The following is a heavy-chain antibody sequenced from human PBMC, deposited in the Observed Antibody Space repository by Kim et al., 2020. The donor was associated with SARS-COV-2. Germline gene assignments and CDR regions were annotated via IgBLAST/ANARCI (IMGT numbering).Heavy chain of an antibody. CDR3: ARQFSYITMIVAFDY. J-gene: IGHJ4*02. CDR2: IHHSGST. Sequence: SETLSLTCTVSGGSISSSSYYWGWIRQPPGKGLEWIGTIHHSGSTYYNPSLKSRVTISVDTSKNQFSLKLSSVTAADTAVYYCARQFSYITMIVAFDYWGQGTLVTVSS. V-gene: IGHV4-39*01. CDR1: GGSISSSSYY. D-gene: IGHD3-22*01.